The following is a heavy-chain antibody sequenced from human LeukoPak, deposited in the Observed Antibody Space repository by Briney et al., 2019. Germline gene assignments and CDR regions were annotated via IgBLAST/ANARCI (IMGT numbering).Heavy chain of an antibody. CDR2: VYYSGST. Sequence: PSETLSLTCTVSSGSIGSSSNYWGWIRQAPGKGLEWIGNVYYSGSTFYNPSLKSRVTISVDTSKNQFSLKLRSVTPAATAIYYWARASFNVVFGKWFDPWGQGTLVTVSS. V-gene: IGHV4-39*01. D-gene: IGHD2-8*01. J-gene: IGHJ5*02. CDR3: ARASFNVVFGKWFDP. CDR1: SGSIGSSSNY.